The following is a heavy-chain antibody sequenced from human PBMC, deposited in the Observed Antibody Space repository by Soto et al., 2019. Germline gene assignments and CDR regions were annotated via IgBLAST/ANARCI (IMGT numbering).Heavy chain of an antibody. CDR3: ARRQYYYDSSGYYDY. D-gene: IGHD3-22*01. CDR2: ISSSSSTI. Sequence: GESLKISCAASGFTFSSYSMNWVRQAPGKGLEWVSYISSSSSTIYYADSVKGRFTISRDNAKNSLYLQMNSLRAEDTAVYYCARRQYYYDSSGYYDYWGQGTLVTVSS. J-gene: IGHJ4*02. V-gene: IGHV3-48*04. CDR1: GFTFSSYS.